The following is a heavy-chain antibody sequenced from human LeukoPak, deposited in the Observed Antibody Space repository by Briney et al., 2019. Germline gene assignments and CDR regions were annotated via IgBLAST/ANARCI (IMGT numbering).Heavy chain of an antibody. D-gene: IGHD4-17*01. CDR2: INHSGYT. V-gene: IGHV4-34*01. CDR3: TRMTTGHDY. J-gene: IGHJ4*02. Sequence: SETLSLTCAVSGVSFNNYYWSWVRQTPGKGLGWIGEINHSGYTNDSPSLKSRVTLSIDTSRKQFSLNLRSVTVADTGIYYCTRMTTGHDYWGQGTLVTVSS. CDR1: GVSFNNYY.